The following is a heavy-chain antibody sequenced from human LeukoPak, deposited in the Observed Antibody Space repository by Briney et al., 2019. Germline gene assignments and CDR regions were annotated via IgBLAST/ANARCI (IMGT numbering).Heavy chain of an antibody. Sequence: ASVKVSCKASGYTFTSNGISWVRQAPGQGLEWMGWMNPNSGNTGYAQKFQGRVTITRNTSISTAYMELSSLRSEDTAVYYCARGPYSSGWDYYYYMDVWGKGTTVTVSS. V-gene: IGHV1-8*03. CDR1: GYTFTSNG. CDR2: MNPNSGNT. D-gene: IGHD6-19*01. J-gene: IGHJ6*03. CDR3: ARGPYSSGWDYYYYMDV.